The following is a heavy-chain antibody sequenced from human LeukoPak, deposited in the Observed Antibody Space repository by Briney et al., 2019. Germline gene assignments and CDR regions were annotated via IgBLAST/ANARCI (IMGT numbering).Heavy chain of an antibody. V-gene: IGHV3-48*04. CDR2: ISSSSSTI. D-gene: IGHD3-22*01. Sequence: PGGSLRLSCAASGFTFSSYSMNWARQAPGKGLEWVSYISSSSSTIYYADSVKGRFTISRDNAKNSLYLQMNSLRAEGTAVYYCARERRTYYYDSSGYSYYYYGMDVWGQGTTVTVSS. CDR1: GFTFSSYS. CDR3: ARERRTYYYDSSGYSYYYYGMDV. J-gene: IGHJ6*02.